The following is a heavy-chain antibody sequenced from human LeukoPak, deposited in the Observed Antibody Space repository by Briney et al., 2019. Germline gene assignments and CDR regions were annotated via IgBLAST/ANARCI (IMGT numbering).Heavy chain of an antibody. Sequence: ASVKDSCKASGYTFTSYYMHWVRQAPGQGLEWMGIINPSGGSTRYAQKFQGRVTMTRDTSTSTVYMELSSLRSEDTAVYYCAGSLNGSGSYYDSFDYWGQGTLVTVSS. V-gene: IGHV1-46*01. CDR3: AGSLNGSGSYYDSFDY. CDR1: GYTFTSYY. D-gene: IGHD3-10*01. J-gene: IGHJ4*01. CDR2: INPSGGST.